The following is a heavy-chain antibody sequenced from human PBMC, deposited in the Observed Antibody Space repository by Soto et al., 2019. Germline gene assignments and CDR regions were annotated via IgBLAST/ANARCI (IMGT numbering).Heavy chain of an antibody. CDR2: IIPILGIA. D-gene: IGHD6-13*01. CDR1: GGTFSSYT. Sequence: SVKVSCKASGGTFSSYTISWVRHAPGQGLEWMGRIIPILGIANYAQKFQGRVTITADKSTSTAYMELSSLRSEDTAVYYCARGLSIAAAGSFDYWGQGTLVTVSS. J-gene: IGHJ4*02. V-gene: IGHV1-69*02. CDR3: ARGLSIAAAGSFDY.